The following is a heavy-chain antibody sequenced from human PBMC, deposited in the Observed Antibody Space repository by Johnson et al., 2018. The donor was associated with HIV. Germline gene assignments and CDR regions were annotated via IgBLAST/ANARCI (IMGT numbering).Heavy chain of an antibody. J-gene: IGHJ3*02. CDR3: AKDKQLGLSDAFDI. CDR2: ISWNSGSI. V-gene: IGHV3-9*01. Sequence: EVQLLESGGGLVKPGGSLRLSCAASGFTFSRYAMHWVRQAPGKGLEWVSGISWNSGSIGYADSVKGRFTISRDNAKNSLYLQMNSLRAEDTALYYCAKDKQLGLSDAFDIWGQGTMVTVSS. CDR1: GFTFSRYA. D-gene: IGHD6-13*01.